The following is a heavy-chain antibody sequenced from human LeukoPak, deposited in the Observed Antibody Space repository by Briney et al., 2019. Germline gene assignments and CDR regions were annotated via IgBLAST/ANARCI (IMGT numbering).Heavy chain of an antibody. CDR2: IGGGGVDR. CDR1: GFTFTDFA. V-gene: IGHV3-23*01. D-gene: IGHD2-8*01. Sequence: GGSLRLSCVASGFTFTDFAMNWVRQVPGKGPEWVSHIGGGGVDREYEESVKGRFTVSRDNSRYSLYLQMNSLRGEDTAIYYCVKDSIERNGVYDAFDVWGQGTKVTVAS. CDR3: VKDSIERNGVYDAFDV. J-gene: IGHJ3*01.